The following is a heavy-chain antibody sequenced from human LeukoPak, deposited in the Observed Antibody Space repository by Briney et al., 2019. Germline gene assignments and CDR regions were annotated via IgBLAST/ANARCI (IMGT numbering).Heavy chain of an antibody. CDR3: ARDRYYYGMDV. J-gene: IGHJ6*02. Sequence: GGSLRLSCAASGYTVSSNYMSWVRQAPGKGLEWVSVIYSGGSTYYADSVKGRYTISRDNSKNTLYLQMNSLRAEDTAVYYCARDRYYYGMDVWGQGTMVTVSS. V-gene: IGHV3-53*01. CDR1: GYTVSSNY. CDR2: IYSGGST.